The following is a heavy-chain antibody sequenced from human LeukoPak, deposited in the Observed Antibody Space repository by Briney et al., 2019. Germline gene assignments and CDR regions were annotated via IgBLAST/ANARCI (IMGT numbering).Heavy chain of an antibody. CDR1: GGPFSGYY. J-gene: IGHJ3*02. D-gene: IGHD3-9*01. CDR3: ARAHRVRDFDWLSGAFDM. CDR2: INHDGGT. Sequence: PSETLSLTCAVYGGPFSGYYWSWIRQPPGKGLEWTGEINHDGGTNYNPSLKSRVTISVDTSKNQVSLKLSSVTAADAAVYYCARAHRVRDFDWLSGAFDMWGQGTTVTVSS. V-gene: IGHV4-34*01.